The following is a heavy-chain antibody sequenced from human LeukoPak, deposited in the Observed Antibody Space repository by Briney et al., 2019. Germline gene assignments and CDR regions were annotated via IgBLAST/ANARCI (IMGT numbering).Heavy chain of an antibody. CDR1: GFTFSSYV. Sequence: PGGSLRLSCAASGFTFSSYVMTWVRQAPGKGLEWVSGISVSGSNTYYADSVKGRFTISRDNSKDTLSLQMNSLRVEDSAIYYCASRKEYTVSSVYYWGRGILVTVSS. CDR2: ISVSGSNT. J-gene: IGHJ4*02. V-gene: IGHV3-23*01. D-gene: IGHD5/OR15-5a*01. CDR3: ASRKEYTVSSVYY.